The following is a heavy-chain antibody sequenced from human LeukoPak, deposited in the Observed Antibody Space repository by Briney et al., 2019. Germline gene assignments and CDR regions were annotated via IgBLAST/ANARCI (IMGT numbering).Heavy chain of an antibody. CDR1: GYTFTSYG. D-gene: IGHD3-22*01. J-gene: IGHJ6*02. Sequence: ASVKVSCKASGYTFTSYGISWVRQAPGQGLEWMGWISAYNGNTNYAQKLQGRVTMTTDTSTSTAYMELRSLRSDDTAVYYCAKPPGHYYDSSGYPYYYYYYGMDVWGQGTTVTVSS. V-gene: IGHV1-18*01. CDR3: AKPPGHYYDSSGYPYYYYYYGMDV. CDR2: ISAYNGNT.